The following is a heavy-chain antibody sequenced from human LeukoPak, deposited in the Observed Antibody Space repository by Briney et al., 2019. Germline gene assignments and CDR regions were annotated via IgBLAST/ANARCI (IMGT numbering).Heavy chain of an antibody. CDR3: AKVEDDFHYYYGMDV. Sequence: GGSLGLSCAASGFTFSSYAMSWVRQAPGKGLEWVSAISGSGGSTYYADSVKGRFTISRDNSKNTLYLQMNSLRAEDTAVYYCAKVEDDFHYYYGMDVWGQGTTVTVSS. CDR1: GFTFSSYA. CDR2: ISGSGGST. V-gene: IGHV3-23*01. J-gene: IGHJ6*02. D-gene: IGHD3-3*01.